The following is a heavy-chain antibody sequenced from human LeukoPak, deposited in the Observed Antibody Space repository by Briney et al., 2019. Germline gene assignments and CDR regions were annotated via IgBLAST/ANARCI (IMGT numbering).Heavy chain of an antibody. D-gene: IGHD5-24*01. V-gene: IGHV3-64*04. CDR1: GFTFSSYA. J-gene: IGHJ4*02. Sequence: GGSLRLSCSASGFTFSSYAMHWVRQAPGKGLEYVSAISSNGGSTDYADSVKGRFTISRDNAKNTLYLQMNSLRAEDTAVYYCAVRDGYTRGNDYWGQGTLVTVSS. CDR3: AVRDGYTRGNDY. CDR2: ISSNGGST.